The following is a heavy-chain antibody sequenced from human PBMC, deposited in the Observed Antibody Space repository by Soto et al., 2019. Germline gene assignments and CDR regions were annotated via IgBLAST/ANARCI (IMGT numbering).Heavy chain of an antibody. Sequence: QVQLVQSGAEVKKPGSSVKVSCKASEGTFSSYAISWVRQAPGQGLEWMGGIIPIFGTANYAQKFQGRVTITAEESTSTAYMALSSLRSEETAVYDCAKDDYGSGSYVYWGQGSLVTVSS. CDR1: EGTFSSYA. J-gene: IGHJ4*02. D-gene: IGHD3-10*01. CDR3: AKDDYGSGSYVY. V-gene: IGHV1-69*12. CDR2: IIPIFGTA.